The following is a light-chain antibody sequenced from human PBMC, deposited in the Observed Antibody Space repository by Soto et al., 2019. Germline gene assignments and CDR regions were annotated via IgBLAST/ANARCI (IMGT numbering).Light chain of an antibody. CDR1: QSVSNY. CDR3: QQVYVYPST. J-gene: IGKJ4*01. CDR2: DAS. V-gene: IGKV3-11*01. Sequence: EIMLTQSPATLSLSPGERATLSCRTSQSVSNYLAWYQQKPGQAPRLLIYDASNRATGIPARFSGSGSGTDFTLTISSLQPEDFATYYCQQVYVYPSTFGGGTKVDIK.